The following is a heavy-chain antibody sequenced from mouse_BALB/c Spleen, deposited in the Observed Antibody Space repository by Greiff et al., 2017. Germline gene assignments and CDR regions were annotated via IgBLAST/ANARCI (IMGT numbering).Heavy chain of an antibody. J-gene: IGHJ4*01. CDR2: IHYSGST. V-gene: IGHV3-1*02. Sequence: EVQLQESGPDLVKPSQSLSLTCTVTGYSITSGYIWPWIRQPPGNQLEWIGYIHYSGSTNYNPSLKSRISITPDTSKNKFFLPLNSVTTEDTATYYCADLTLYEAMDYWGQGTPVTVSS. CDR3: ADLTLYEAMDY. D-gene: IGHD2-14*01. CDR1: GYSITSGYI.